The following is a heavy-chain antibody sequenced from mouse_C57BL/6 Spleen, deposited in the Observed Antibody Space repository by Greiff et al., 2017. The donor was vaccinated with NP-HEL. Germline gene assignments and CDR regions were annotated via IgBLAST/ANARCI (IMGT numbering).Heavy chain of an antibody. CDR3: ARREFITTLMDY. V-gene: IGHV5-17*01. Sequence: DVKLVESGGGLVKPGGSLKLSCAASGFTFSDYGMHWVRQAPEKGLEWVAYISSGSSTIYYADTVKGRFTISRDNAKNTLFLQMTSLRSEDTAMYYCARREFITTLMDYWGQGTSVTVSS. CDR2: ISSGSSTI. D-gene: IGHD1-1*01. J-gene: IGHJ4*01. CDR1: GFTFSDYG.